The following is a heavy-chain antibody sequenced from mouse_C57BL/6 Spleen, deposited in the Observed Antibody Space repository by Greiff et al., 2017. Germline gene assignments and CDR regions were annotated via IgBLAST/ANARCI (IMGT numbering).Heavy chain of an antibody. Sequence: EVMLVESEGGLVQPGSSMKLSCTASGFTFSDYYMAWVRQVPEKGLEWVANINYDGSSTYYLDSLQSRFIISRDNAKNILYLQMSSLKSEDTATYYCARDRGYYGNYGGFAYWGQGTLVTVSA. J-gene: IGHJ3*01. CDR3: ARDRGYYGNYGGFAY. CDR2: INYDGSST. V-gene: IGHV5-16*01. D-gene: IGHD2-1*01. CDR1: GFTFSDYY.